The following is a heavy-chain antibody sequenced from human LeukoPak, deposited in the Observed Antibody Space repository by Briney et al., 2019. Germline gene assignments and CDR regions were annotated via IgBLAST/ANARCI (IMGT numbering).Heavy chain of an antibody. CDR2: ISSSSSYI. Sequence: PGGSLRLSCAASGFTFSSYSMNWVRQAPGKGLEWVSSISSSSSYIYYADSVKGRFTISRDNAKNSLYLQMNSLRAEDTAVYYCARDEGRDTSWPEYYYYYMDVWGKGTTVTVSS. V-gene: IGHV3-21*01. CDR3: ARDEGRDTSWPEYYYYYMDV. CDR1: GFTFSSYS. J-gene: IGHJ6*03. D-gene: IGHD2-2*01.